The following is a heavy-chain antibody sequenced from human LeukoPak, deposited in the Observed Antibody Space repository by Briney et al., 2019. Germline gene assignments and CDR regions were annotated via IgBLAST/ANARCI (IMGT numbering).Heavy chain of an antibody. CDR1: GYSISDGYY. Sequence: SETLSLTCTVSGYSISDGYYWGWIRQPPGKGLEWIGSIYYSGSTYYNPSLKSRVTISVDTSKNQFSLKLSSVTAADTAVYYCARDRYYGSGSLDYWGQGTLVTVSS. CDR3: ARDRYYGSGSLDY. J-gene: IGHJ4*02. D-gene: IGHD3-10*01. V-gene: IGHV4-38-2*02. CDR2: IYYSGST.